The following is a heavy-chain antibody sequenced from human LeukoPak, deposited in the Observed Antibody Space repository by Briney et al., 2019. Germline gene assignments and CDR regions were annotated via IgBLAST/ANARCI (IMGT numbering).Heavy chain of an antibody. CDR2: IYYSGST. Sequence: ASETLSLTCTVSGGSISSYYWSWIWQPPGKGLEWIGYIYYSGSTNYNPSLKSRVTISVDTSKNQFSLKLSSVTAADTAVYYCASSSWYAYFQHWGQGTLVTVSS. D-gene: IGHD6-13*01. CDR3: ASSSWYAYFQH. CDR1: GGSISSYY. J-gene: IGHJ1*01. V-gene: IGHV4-59*01.